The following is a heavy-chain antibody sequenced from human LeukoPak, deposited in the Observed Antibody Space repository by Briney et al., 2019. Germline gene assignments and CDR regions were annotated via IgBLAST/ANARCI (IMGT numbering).Heavy chain of an antibody. J-gene: IGHJ4*02. CDR2: ISIRSSYI. Sequence: GGLRLSCAASGFTFSRYSMNWVRQAPGKGLAWVSSISIRSSYIYYADSVKRRFTISTDNAKNSLYLQMNSLRAADTAVYYCARASSWPTFDYWGQGTLVTVSS. V-gene: IGHV3-21*01. CDR3: ARASSWPTFDY. D-gene: IGHD6-13*01. CDR1: GFTFSRYS.